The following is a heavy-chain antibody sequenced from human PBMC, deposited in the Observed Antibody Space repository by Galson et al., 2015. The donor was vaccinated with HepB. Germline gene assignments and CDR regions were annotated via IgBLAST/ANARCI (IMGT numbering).Heavy chain of an antibody. J-gene: IGHJ4*02. CDR2: ITSSGSAI. CDR3: GRVYGNSAPMEY. Sequence: SLRLSCAASGFTFSDYYMSWIRQAPGKGLEWVSYITSSGSAIYYADSVKGRFTISRDNAKNSLYLQMNSLRAEDTAVYYCGRVYGNSAPMEYWGQGTLVTVSS. D-gene: IGHD4-23*01. V-gene: IGHV3-11*01. CDR1: GFTFSDYY.